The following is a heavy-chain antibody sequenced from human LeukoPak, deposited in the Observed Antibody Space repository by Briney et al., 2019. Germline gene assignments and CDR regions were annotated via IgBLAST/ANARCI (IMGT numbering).Heavy chain of an antibody. V-gene: IGHV3-30-3*01. CDR2: ISYDGSNK. CDR1: GFTFSSYA. CDR3: ARGVDYYFDY. J-gene: IGHJ4*02. Sequence: PGRSLRLSCAASGFTFSSYAMHWVRQAPGKGLEWVAVISYDGSNKYYADSVKGRFTISRDNSKNTLYLQMNSLRAEDTAVYYCARGVDYYFDYWGQGTLVTVSS.